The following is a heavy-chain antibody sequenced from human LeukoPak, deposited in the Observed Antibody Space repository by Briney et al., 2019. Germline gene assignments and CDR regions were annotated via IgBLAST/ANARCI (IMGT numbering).Heavy chain of an antibody. V-gene: IGHV1-69*04. J-gene: IGHJ6*02. CDR3: ARDRGSSGYYCRMEYYYYGMDV. Sequence: SVKVSCKVSGGTFSSYAISWVRQAPGQGLEWMGRIIPILGIANYAQKFQGRVTITADKSTSTAYMELSSLRSEDTAVYYCARDRGSSGYYCRMEYYYYGMDVWGQGTTVTVSS. CDR2: IIPILGIA. CDR1: GGTFSSYA. D-gene: IGHD3-22*01.